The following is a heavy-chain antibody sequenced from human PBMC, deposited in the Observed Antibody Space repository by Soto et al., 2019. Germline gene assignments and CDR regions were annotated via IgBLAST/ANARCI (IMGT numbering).Heavy chain of an antibody. CDR3: GKGHSDYQGDYNYYGMDI. Sequence: EVQLLESGGGLVQPGGSLRLSCVASGFSFGTYAMTWVRQVPGKGLEWVSTISGGIGSTFYADSVKGRFTISRDNSKKTVYLQLDGLRAEDTAVYYCGKGHSDYQGDYNYYGMDIWGQGTTVTVSS. D-gene: IGHD4-4*01. CDR1: GFSFGTYA. V-gene: IGHV3-23*01. CDR2: ISGGIGST. J-gene: IGHJ6*02.